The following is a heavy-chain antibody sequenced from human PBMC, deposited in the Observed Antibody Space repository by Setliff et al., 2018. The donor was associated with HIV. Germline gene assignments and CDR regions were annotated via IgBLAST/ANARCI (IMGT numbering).Heavy chain of an antibody. CDR3: ASVISSSDRRDY. CDR1: GGSFSGYY. Sequence: PSETPSLTCAVYGGSFSGYYWSWIRQPPGKGLEWIGEINHSGSTNYNPSLKSRVTISVDTSKNQFSLRLSSVTAADTAVYYCASVISSSDRRDYWGQGTLVTVSS. D-gene: IGHD6-6*01. J-gene: IGHJ4*02. CDR2: INHSGST. V-gene: IGHV4-34*01.